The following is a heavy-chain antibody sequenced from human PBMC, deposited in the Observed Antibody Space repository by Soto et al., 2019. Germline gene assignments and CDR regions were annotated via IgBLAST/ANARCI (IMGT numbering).Heavy chain of an antibody. Sequence: QVQLVESGGGVVQPGRSLRLSCAASGFTFSSFSLQWVRQAPGKGLEWLALISYDGSNKYNADSVKGRFTISRDNSNNTLYLQLNSLRPEDTAVYYCARTTTVAGTPEFDYWGQGTLVTVSS. CDR2: ISYDGSNK. J-gene: IGHJ4*02. CDR3: ARTTTVAGTPEFDY. V-gene: IGHV3-30-3*01. CDR1: GFTFSSFS. D-gene: IGHD6-19*01.